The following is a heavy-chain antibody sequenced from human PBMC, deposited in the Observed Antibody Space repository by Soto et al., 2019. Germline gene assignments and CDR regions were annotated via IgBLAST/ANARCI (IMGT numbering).Heavy chain of an antibody. J-gene: IGHJ4*02. CDR2: IYYSGST. CDR1: GGSISSGGYY. CDR3: ARAPGAWLGDHGGFDY. D-gene: IGHD3-10*01. Sequence: PSETLSLTCTVSGGSISSGGYYWSWIRQHPGKGLEWIGYIYYSGSTYYNPSLKSRVTISVDTSKNQFSLKLSSVTAADTAVYYCARAPGAWLGDHGGFDYWGQGTLVTVSS. V-gene: IGHV4-31*03.